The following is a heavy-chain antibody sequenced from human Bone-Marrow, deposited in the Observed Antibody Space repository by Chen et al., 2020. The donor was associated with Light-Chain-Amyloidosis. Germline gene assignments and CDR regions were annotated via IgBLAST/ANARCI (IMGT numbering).Heavy chain of an antibody. Sequence: XSXXGLVQPGGSLRLSCAASGFTFRTSWMHWVRQAPGKGLVWVSRIKPDGTRVDYADSVRGRFTISRDDAKSTVYLQMNSLRAEDTAVYYCSREFTGYDDYWGQGTLVTVSS. J-gene: IGHJ4*02. CDR2: IKPDGTRV. V-gene: IGHV3-74*01. D-gene: IGHD5-12*01. CDR3: SREFTGYDDY. CDR1: GFTFRTSW.